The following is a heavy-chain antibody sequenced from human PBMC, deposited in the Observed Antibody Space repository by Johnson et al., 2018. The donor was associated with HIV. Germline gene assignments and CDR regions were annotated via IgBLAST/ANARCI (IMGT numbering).Heavy chain of an antibody. CDR2: ISSSSSSI. J-gene: IGHJ3*02. Sequence: QVQLVESGGRLVQPGGSLRLSCAVSGFTFSDHYMSWIRQAPGKGLEWVSYISSSSSSIYYADSVKGRFTISRDNAKNSLYLQMNSLRAEDTAVYYCAREGSVGATIFTMFDAFDIWGQGTMVTVSS. CDR1: GFTFSDHY. D-gene: IGHD1-26*01. CDR3: AREGSVGATIFTMFDAFDI. V-gene: IGHV3-11*04.